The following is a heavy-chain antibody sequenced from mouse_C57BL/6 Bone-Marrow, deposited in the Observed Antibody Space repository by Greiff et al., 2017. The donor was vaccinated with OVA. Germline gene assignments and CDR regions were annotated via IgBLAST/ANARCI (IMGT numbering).Heavy chain of an antibody. D-gene: IGHD1-1*01. J-gene: IGHJ1*03. CDR2: ISYDGSN. CDR3: ARILDGSSLWYFDV. CDR1: GYSITSGYY. V-gene: IGHV3-6*01. Sequence: EVQLQQSGPGLVKPSQSLSLTCSVTGYSITSGYYWNWIRQFPGNKLEWMGYISYDGSNNYNPSLKNRITITRETSKNKLFLKLNSVTTEDTATYYCARILDGSSLWYFDVWGTGTTVTVSS.